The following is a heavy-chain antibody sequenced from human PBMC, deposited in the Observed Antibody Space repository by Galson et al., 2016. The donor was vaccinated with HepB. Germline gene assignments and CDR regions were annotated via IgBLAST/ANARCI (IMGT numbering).Heavy chain of an antibody. CDR3: ARSPQWLLPWFDP. J-gene: IGHJ5*02. Sequence: SETLSLTCTVSGDSINGSSYYWGWIRQPPGKGLEWIGSISLSYSGSTYNNPSLKSRVTISLDTSKNQFSLRLNSVTAADTAVYYCARSPQWLLPWFDPWGQGTLVTVSS. CDR1: GDSINGSSYY. CDR2: ISLSYSGST. V-gene: IGHV4-39*07. D-gene: IGHD6-19*01.